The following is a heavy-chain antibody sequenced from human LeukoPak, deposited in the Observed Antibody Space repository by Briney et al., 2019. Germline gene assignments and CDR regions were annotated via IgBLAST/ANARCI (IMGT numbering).Heavy chain of an antibody. CDR1: GFTFSSYA. Sequence: GGSPRLSCAASGFTFSSYAMSWVRQAPGKGLEWVSAISGSGGSTYYADSVKGRFTISRDNSKNTLYLQMNSLRAEDTAVYYCAKTGSLWFGELLPLGWGQGTLVTVSS. D-gene: IGHD3-10*01. CDR3: AKTGSLWFGELLPLG. CDR2: ISGSGGST. V-gene: IGHV3-23*01. J-gene: IGHJ4*02.